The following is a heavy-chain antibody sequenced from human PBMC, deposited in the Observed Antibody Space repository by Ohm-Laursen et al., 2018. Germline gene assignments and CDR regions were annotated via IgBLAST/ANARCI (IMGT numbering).Heavy chain of an antibody. CDR2: IYHTGST. V-gene: IGHV4-34*01. J-gene: IGHJ3*02. CDR1: GGSISSYY. CDR3: ARIRENYSPYDAFDI. D-gene: IGHD4-11*01. Sequence: SDTLSLTCTVSGGSISSYYWSWIRQPPGLGLEWIGEIYHTGSTNYSPSLESRVTITLNLSKNQFSLRLRSLTAADTAVYYCARIRENYSPYDAFDIWGPGTMVTVSS.